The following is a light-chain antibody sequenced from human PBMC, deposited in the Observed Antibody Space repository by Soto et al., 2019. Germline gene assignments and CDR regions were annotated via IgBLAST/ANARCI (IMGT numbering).Light chain of an antibody. CDR2: GAS. CDR1: QSVSTN. CDR3: QQYNNWPPT. J-gene: IGKJ1*01. Sequence: EIVMTQSPVTLSVPPGERATLSCRASQSVSTNLAWYQQKPGQAPRLLIYGASTRATGIPARFSGSGSGTEFILTISSLQSEDFAVYYCQQYNNWPPTFGQGTNVEIK. V-gene: IGKV3-15*01.